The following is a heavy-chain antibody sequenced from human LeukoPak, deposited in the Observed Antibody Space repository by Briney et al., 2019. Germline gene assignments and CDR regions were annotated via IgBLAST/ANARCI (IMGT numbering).Heavy chain of an antibody. Sequence: GGSLRLSCAASGFTFSSYGMHWVRQAPGKGLEWVAVIWYDGSNKYYADSVKGRFTISRDNSKNTLYLQMNSLRAEDTAVYYCAKRSRRLTVVRGVPREDVWGQGTSVTVSS. CDR2: IWYDGSNK. J-gene: IGHJ6*02. CDR3: AKRSRRLTVVRGVPREDV. CDR1: GFTFSSYG. V-gene: IGHV3-33*06. D-gene: IGHD3-10*01.